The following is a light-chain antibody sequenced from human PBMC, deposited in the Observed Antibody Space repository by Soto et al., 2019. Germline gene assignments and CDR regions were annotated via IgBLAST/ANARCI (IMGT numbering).Light chain of an antibody. CDR3: VLYMGGGTYV. J-gene: IGLJ1*01. Sequence: QTVVTQEPSFSVSPGGTVTLTCGLSSGSVSTGHFPSWYQQTPGQAPRTLIYDTNSRSSGVPDRFSGSILGTKAALTITGAQADDESDYYCVLYMGGGTYVFGAGTKVTVL. CDR2: DTN. CDR1: SGSVSTGHF. V-gene: IGLV8-61*01.